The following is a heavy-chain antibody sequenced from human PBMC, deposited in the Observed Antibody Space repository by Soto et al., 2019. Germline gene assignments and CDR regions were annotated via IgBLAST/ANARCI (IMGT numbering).Heavy chain of an antibody. V-gene: IGHV3-11*01. J-gene: IGHJ6*02. CDR3: AREPDTAMVTNYYGMDV. D-gene: IGHD5-18*01. CDR1: GFTFSDYY. CDR2: ISSSGSTI. Sequence: QVQLVESGGGLVKPGGSLRLYCAASGFTFSDYYMSWIRQAPGKGLEWVSYISSSGSTIYYADSVKGRFTISRDNAKNSLYLQMNSLRAEDTAVYYCAREPDTAMVTNYYGMDVWGQGTTVTVSS.